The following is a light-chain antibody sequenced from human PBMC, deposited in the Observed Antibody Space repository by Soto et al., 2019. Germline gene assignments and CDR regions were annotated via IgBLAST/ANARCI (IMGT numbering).Light chain of an antibody. CDR1: NIGSKS. CDR3: QVWDSSSDHSWV. J-gene: IGLJ3*02. V-gene: IGLV3-21*02. Sequence: SYELTQPPSVSVAPGQTARITCGGNNIGSKSVHWYQQKPGQAPGLVVYDDSDRPSGIPERFSGSNSGNTATLTISRVEAGDEADYYCQVWDSSSDHSWVFGGGTKLTVL. CDR2: DDS.